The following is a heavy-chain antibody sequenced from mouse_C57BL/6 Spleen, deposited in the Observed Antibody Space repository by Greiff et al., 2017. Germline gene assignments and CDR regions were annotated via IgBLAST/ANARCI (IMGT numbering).Heavy chain of an antibody. CDR1: GFTFSDAW. CDR2: IRNKANNHAT. J-gene: IGHJ4*01. V-gene: IGHV6-6*01. D-gene: IGHD1-1*01. CDR3: SLYGSSYDYAMDY. Sequence: EVHLVESGGGLVQPGGSMKLSCAASGFTFSDAWMDWVRQSPEKGLEWVAEIRNKANNHATYYAESVKGRFTISRDDSKSSVYLQMNSLRAEDTGIYYCSLYGSSYDYAMDYWGQGTSVTVSS.